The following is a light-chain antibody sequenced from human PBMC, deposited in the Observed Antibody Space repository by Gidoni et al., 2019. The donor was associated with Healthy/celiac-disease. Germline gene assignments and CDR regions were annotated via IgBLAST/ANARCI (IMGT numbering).Light chain of an antibody. CDR1: QSISSW. CDR3: QQYNSYGT. CDR2: KAS. Sequence: PGTLSASVGDRVTITCRASQSISSWLAWYQQKPGKAPKLLIYKASSLESGVPSRFSGSGSGTEFTLTISSLQPDDFATYYCQQYNSYGTFGQGTKVEIK. J-gene: IGKJ1*01. V-gene: IGKV1-5*03.